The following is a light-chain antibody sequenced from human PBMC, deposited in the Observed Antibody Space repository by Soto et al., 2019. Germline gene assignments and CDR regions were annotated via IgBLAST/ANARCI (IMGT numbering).Light chain of an antibody. CDR1: SSDVGGYNY. Sequence: QSALTQPRSVSGSPGQSVTISCTGTSSDVGGYNYVSWYQQHPGKAPKLMIYDVNKRPSGVPDRFSGSKSGNTASLTISGLQAADEAHYYCCSYAGGWVFGGGTKLTVL. CDR2: DVN. V-gene: IGLV2-11*01. J-gene: IGLJ3*02. CDR3: CSYAGGWV.